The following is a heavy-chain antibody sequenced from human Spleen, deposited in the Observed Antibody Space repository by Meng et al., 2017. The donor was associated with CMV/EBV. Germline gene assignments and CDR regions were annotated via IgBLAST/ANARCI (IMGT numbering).Heavy chain of an antibody. CDR3: AIFPGTTEGSGTFDY. J-gene: IGHJ4*02. D-gene: IGHD3-10*01. V-gene: IGHV1-69-2*01. Sequence: ASVKVSCKVSGYTFTAYYIHWMQRAPGKGLEWVGLIDPQYGKTVSAQMIQGRLTMTADTATDTAYMELRNLRSEDTAVYYCAIFPGTTEGSGTFDYWGQGTLVTVSS. CDR1: GYTFTAYY. CDR2: IDPQYGKT.